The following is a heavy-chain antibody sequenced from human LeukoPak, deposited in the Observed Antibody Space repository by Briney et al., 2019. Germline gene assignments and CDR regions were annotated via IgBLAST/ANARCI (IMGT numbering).Heavy chain of an antibody. D-gene: IGHD3-9*01. J-gene: IGHJ4*02. CDR2: IYSGGST. V-gene: IGHV3-53*04. Sequence: GGSLRLSCAASGFTFSSYAMSWVRQAPGKGLEWVSVIYSGGSTYYADSVKGRFTISRHNSKNTLYLQMNSLRAEDTAVYYCARGKTYYDILTGYYPFYFDYWGQGTLVTVSS. CDR3: ARGKTYYDILTGYYPFYFDY. CDR1: GFTFSSYA.